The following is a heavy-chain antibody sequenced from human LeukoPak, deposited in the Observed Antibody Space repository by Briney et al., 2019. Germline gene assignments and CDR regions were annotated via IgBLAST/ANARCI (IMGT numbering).Heavy chain of an antibody. CDR3: ARDRYDSYPMDV. J-gene: IGHJ6*02. CDR2: IYYSGST. Sequence: PSETLSLTCTVSGGSISSYYWSWIRQHPGKGLEWIGYIYYSGSTYYSPSLKSRATISVDTSKNQFSLKLSSVTAADTAVYYCARDRYDSYPMDVWGQGTTVTVSS. CDR1: GGSISSYY. D-gene: IGHD5-24*01. V-gene: IGHV4-59*06.